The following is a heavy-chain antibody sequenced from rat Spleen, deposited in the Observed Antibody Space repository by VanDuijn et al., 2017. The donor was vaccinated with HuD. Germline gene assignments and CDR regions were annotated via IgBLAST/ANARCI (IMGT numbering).Heavy chain of an antibody. V-gene: IGHV2S30*01. J-gene: IGHJ3*01. CDR2: MKYDGET. D-gene: IGHD1-9*01. CDR3: TTHTTGIPKWFAY. Sequence: QVQLKESGPGLVQPSQTLSLTCTVSGFSLMDYSVHWVRQPPGKGLEWMGRMKYDGETYYNSTLKSRLSISRDTPKSQVFLKMNSLQTEDTAIYYCTTHTTGIPKWFAYWGQGTLVTVSS. CDR1: GFSLMDYS.